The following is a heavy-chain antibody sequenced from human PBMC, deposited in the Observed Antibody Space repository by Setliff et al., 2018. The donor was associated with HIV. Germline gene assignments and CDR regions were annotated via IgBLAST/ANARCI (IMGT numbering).Heavy chain of an antibody. Sequence: SETLSLTCSVSGGSLNRYYWSWIRQTPGKGLEWIGYIYYSGGANYNTHPSLKNRVTILVDTSKNQFSLRLNPVSAADTAVYYCARRASSHGPYWYFDLWGRGTLVTVTS. V-gene: IGHV4-59*01. CDR1: GGSLNRYY. D-gene: IGHD2-2*01. CDR3: ARRASSHGPYWYFDL. CDR2: IYYSGGA. J-gene: IGHJ2*01.